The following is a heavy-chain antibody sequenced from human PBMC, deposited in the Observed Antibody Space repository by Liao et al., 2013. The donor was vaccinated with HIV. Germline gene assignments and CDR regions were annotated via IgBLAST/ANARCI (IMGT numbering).Heavy chain of an antibody. Sequence: QVQLQESGPGLVRPSQTLSLTCSVSGGSSSSTSYYWSWIRQPAGKGLEWIGRIYTSGNTNYNPSLKSRVTMSLDTSKNQFSLKVNSVTAADTAVYYCAREGLAHYYYYYMDVWGKGTTVTVSS. D-gene: IGHD6-6*01. J-gene: IGHJ6*03. CDR1: GGSSSSTSYY. CDR3: AREGLAHYYYYYMDV. CDR2: IYTSGNT. V-gene: IGHV4-61*02.